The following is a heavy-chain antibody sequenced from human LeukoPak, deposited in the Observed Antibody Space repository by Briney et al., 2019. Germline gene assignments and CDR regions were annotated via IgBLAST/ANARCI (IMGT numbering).Heavy chain of an antibody. CDR1: GYTVTCYY. V-gene: IGHV1-2*04. J-gene: IGHJ4*02. D-gene: IGHD5-18*01. Sequence: ASVKVSCKASGYTVTCYYMPRVRQAPGQGLEWMGWINHNSGGTNYAQKFQGWVTMTRDTSISTAYMELSRLRSDDTAVYYCARAVRLSSTAMVFGYWGQGTLVTVSS. CDR2: INHNSGGT. CDR3: ARAVRLSSTAMVFGY.